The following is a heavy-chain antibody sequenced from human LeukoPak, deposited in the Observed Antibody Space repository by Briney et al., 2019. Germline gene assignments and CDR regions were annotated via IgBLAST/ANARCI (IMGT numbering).Heavy chain of an antibody. Sequence: SGTLSLTCAVSGGPISSSTWWTWVRLPPGKGLEWIGEVFHSGSTNLHPSLKSRLTLSVDESKHEFSLKLTSVTAADTAVYYCASGGLVSRYLDHWGQGTLVTVSS. CDR3: ASGGLVSRYLDH. CDR1: GGPISSSTW. V-gene: IGHV4-4*02. D-gene: IGHD3-9*01. CDR2: VFHSGST. J-gene: IGHJ4*02.